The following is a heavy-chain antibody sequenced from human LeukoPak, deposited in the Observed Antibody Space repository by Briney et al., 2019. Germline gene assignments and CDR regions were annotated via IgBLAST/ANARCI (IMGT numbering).Heavy chain of an antibody. V-gene: IGHV3-30*04. D-gene: IGHD5-12*01. CDR3: ARDEGYSGIFDY. Sequence: GGSLRLSCAASGFTFSSYAMHWVRQAPGKGLEWVAVISYDGSNKYYADSVKGRFTISGDNSKNTLYLQMNSLRAEDTAVYYCARDEGYSGIFDYWGQEPWSPSPQ. CDR2: ISYDGSNK. CDR1: GFTFSSYA. J-gene: IGHJ4*01.